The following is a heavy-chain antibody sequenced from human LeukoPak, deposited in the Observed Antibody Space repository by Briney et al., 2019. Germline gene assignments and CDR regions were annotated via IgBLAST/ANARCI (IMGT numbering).Heavy chain of an antibody. CDR1: GGSISSGGYY. D-gene: IGHD1-1*01. CDR2: VYYSGST. Sequence: SETLSLTCTVSGGSISSGGYYWSWIRQHPGKGLEWIGPVYYSGSTNYSPSPQGRVIISLDTSRNQFSLKLSSVTAADTAVYYCASGDNDPLFDYWGQGALVTVSS. CDR3: ASGDNDPLFDY. V-gene: IGHV4-31*03. J-gene: IGHJ4*02.